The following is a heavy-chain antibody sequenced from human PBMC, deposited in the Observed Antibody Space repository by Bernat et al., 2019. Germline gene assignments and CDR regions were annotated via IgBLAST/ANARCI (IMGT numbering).Heavy chain of an antibody. D-gene: IGHD3-10*01. V-gene: IGHV3-23*01. CDR3: AKTRGDWSLDY. Sequence: EVQLLESGGALVQPGGSLRLSCEASGFTFSSYGMNWVRQAPGKGLEWVSVISGSGDFTYYADSVKGRFTISRDSSKNTLFLEMNSLRAEDTAVYYCAKTRGDWSLDYWGQGTLVTVSS. CDR2: ISGSGDFT. CDR1: GFTFSSYG. J-gene: IGHJ4*02.